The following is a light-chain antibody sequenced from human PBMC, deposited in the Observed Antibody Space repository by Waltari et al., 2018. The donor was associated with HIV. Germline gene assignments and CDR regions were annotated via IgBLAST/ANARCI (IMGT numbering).Light chain of an antibody. CDR3: QQYNTHPLT. CDR2: TAS. V-gene: IGKV1-5*03. CDR1: QSVGSW. Sequence: DIQMTQSPSTLSASIGDRVANTCRASQSVGSWLAWYQQKPGIAPKLLIYTASRLESGVPSRFSGSGSGTEFTLTISSLQPDDFAIYYCQQYNTHPLTFGGGSKVEIK. J-gene: IGKJ4*01.